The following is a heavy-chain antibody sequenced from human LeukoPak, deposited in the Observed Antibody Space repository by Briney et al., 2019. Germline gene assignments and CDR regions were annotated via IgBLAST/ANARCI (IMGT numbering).Heavy chain of an antibody. CDR2: ISGSGAST. J-gene: IGHJ4*02. Sequence: GGSLRLSCLTSGFTLSTNAMSWVRQAPGKGLEWISGISGSGASTYYADSVKGRFTISRDDSRNTLYLQMNSLRAEDTAVYYCARGTAGYHSSYFDYWGQGTLVTVSS. D-gene: IGHD3-16*02. CDR3: ARGTAGYHSSYFDY. CDR1: GFTLSTNA. V-gene: IGHV3-23*01.